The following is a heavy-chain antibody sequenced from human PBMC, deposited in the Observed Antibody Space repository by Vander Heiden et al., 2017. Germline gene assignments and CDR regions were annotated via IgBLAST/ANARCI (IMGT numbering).Heavy chain of an antibody. D-gene: IGHD6-19*01. Sequence: QVQLVQSGAEVKKPGSSVKVSCKASGGTFSSYAISWVRQAPGQGLEGMGGIIPIFGTENYAQKGQGRVTITADESTSTAYRELRRLRSEATSVYYFSIVGAGAGNGYFDLGGRGTMVTVYS. CDR2: IIPIFGTE. CDR1: GGTFSSYA. V-gene: IGHV1-69*01. CDR3: SIVGAGAGNGYFDL. J-gene: IGHJ2*01.